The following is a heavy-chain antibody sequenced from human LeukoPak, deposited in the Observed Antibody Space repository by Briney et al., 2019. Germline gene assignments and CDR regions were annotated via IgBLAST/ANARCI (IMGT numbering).Heavy chain of an antibody. Sequence: ASVKVSCKASGYTFTSYYMHWVRQAPGKGLEWMGGFDPEDGETIYAQKFQGRVTMTEDTSTDTAYMELSSLRSEDTAVYYCATGSPGAFDIWGQGTMVTVSS. J-gene: IGHJ3*02. CDR2: FDPEDGET. CDR1: GYTFTSYY. V-gene: IGHV1-24*01. D-gene: IGHD3-10*01. CDR3: ATGSPGAFDI.